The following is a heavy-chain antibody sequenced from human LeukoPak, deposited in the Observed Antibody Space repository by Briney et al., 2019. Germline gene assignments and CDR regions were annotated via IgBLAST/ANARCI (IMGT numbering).Heavy chain of an antibody. CDR2: INPSGGST. CDR1: GYTFTSYY. V-gene: IGHV1-46*01. Sequence: ASVKVSCKASGYTFTSYYMHWVRQAPGQGLEWMGIINPSGGSTSYVQKFQGRVTMTSDTSTSTVYMELSSLRSEDTAVYYCARVRAYYYDSSGPYFDYWGQGTLVTVSS. CDR3: ARVRAYYYDSSGPYFDY. D-gene: IGHD3-22*01. J-gene: IGHJ4*02.